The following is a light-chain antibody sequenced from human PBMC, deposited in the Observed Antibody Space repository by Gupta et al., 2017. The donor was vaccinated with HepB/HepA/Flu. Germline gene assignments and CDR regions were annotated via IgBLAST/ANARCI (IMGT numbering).Light chain of an antibody. Sequence: PGDRATLSCRASQSVGGYLAWYQQKPGQPPRLLIYDVSKRATGVPARFSGSGSGTEFTLTISSLKPEDFGVYYCQQFDIWPLCSFGQGTKLEI. CDR3: QQFDIWPLCS. J-gene: IGKJ2*04. CDR2: DVS. V-gene: IGKV3-11*01. CDR1: QSVGGY.